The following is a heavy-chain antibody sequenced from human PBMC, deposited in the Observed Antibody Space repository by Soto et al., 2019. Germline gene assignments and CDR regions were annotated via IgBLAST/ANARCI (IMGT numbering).Heavy chain of an antibody. CDR3: ARATPDYDILTGLPYYFDY. CDR1: GGSISSGDYY. V-gene: IGHV4-30-4*01. Sequence: QVQLQESGPGLVKPSQTLSLTCTVSGGSISSGDYYWSWIRQPPGKGLEWIGYIYYSGSTYYNPSLKSRVTISVDTSKNQFSLKLSSVTAADTAVYYCARATPDYDILTGLPYYFDYWGQGTLVTVSS. J-gene: IGHJ4*02. D-gene: IGHD3-9*01. CDR2: IYYSGST.